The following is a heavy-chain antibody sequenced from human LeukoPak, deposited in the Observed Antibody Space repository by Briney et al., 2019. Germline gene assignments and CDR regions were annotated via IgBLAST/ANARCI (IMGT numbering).Heavy chain of an antibody. CDR1: GGSISSYY. CDR2: IYTSGST. Sequence: SETLSLTCTVSGGSISSYYWSWIRQPPGKGLEWIGYIYTSGSTNYNPSLKSRVTISVDTSKNQFSLKLSSVTAADTAVYYCARLGDSGSYYHYYYYMDVWGKGTTVTVSS. V-gene: IGHV4-4*09. CDR3: ARLGDSGSYYHYYYYMDV. J-gene: IGHJ6*03. D-gene: IGHD1-26*01.